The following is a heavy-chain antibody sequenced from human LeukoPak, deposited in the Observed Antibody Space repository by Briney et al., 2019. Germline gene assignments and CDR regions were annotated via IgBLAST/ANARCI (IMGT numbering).Heavy chain of an antibody. CDR2: FDPEDGET. Sequence: GASVKVSCKASGGTFSSYAISWVRQAPGQGLEWMGGFDPEDGETIYAQKFQGRVTMTEDTSTDTAYMELSSLRSEDTAVYYCATLAGSGSYYPYFDYWGQGTLVTVSS. CDR1: GGTFSSYA. CDR3: ATLAGSGSYYPYFDY. D-gene: IGHD1-26*01. J-gene: IGHJ4*02. V-gene: IGHV1-24*01.